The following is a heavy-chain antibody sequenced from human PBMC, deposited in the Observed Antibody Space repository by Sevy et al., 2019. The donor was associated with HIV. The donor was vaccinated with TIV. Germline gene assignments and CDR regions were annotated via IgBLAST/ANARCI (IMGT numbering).Heavy chain of an antibody. CDR3: ARGKGGSTWFLLDP. J-gene: IGHJ5*02. D-gene: IGHD6-13*01. V-gene: IGHV4-4*07. Sequence: SETLSLTCAVSGGSIRSYYWSWIRQPAGKGLEWIGRIYSGGNTNYNPSLKSRVTMSVDTSKNQFSLELRSVTAADTAVYYCARGKGGSTWFLLDPWGQGRLVTVSS. CDR1: GGSIRSYY. CDR2: IYSGGNT.